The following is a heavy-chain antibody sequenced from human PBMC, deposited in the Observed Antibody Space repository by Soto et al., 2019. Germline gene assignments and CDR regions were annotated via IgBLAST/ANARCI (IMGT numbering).Heavy chain of an antibody. V-gene: IGHV4-4*02. Sequence: PSETLSLTCTISGVSISSGKWWSWVRQPPGEGLEWIGEIFHTWNTDYKPSLKSRVSILVDKSKNQFSLNLDSVTAADTAVYYCAINLFGSRGYSPEFRGPRILVTVSS. CDR1: GVSISSGKW. J-gene: IGHJ4*02. D-gene: IGHD3-22*01. CDR3: AINLFGSRGYSPEF. CDR2: IFHTWNT.